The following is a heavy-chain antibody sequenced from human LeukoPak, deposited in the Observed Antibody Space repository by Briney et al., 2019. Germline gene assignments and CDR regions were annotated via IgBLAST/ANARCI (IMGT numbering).Heavy chain of an antibody. J-gene: IGHJ5*02. D-gene: IGHD2-2*01. CDR2: TNNDGTMT. V-gene: IGHV3-74*01. CDR1: EFTFNNYW. CDR3: ARGTSPEP. Sequence: GGSLRLSCSGSEFTFNNYWLHWVRPAPGKGPLGVSRTNNDGTMTHYADSVRGRFTISRDNAKNTLYLQMNSLRVEDTAIYYCARGTSPEPWGQGTLVTVSS.